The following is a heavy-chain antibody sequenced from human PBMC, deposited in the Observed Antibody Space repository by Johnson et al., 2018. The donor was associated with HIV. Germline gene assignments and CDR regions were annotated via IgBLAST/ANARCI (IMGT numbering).Heavy chain of an antibody. CDR1: GFTYAASG. CDR3: ATLPGDYYDSSGPEDAFDI. J-gene: IGHJ3*02. V-gene: IGHV3-23*04. D-gene: IGHD3-22*01. Sequence: EVQLVESGGGLVQPGGSLRLSCAASGFTYAASGLAFSNSAVKLVSHTPGGDGGTSFVDFVSDRYIISRDNSKNTLYLQMNSLRAEDTAVYYCATLPGDYYDSSGPEDAFDIWGQGTMVTVSS. CDR2: TPGGDGGT.